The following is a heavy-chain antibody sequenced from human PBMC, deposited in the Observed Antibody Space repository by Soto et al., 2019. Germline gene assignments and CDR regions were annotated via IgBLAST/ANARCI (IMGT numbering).Heavy chain of an antibody. CDR1: GGSISSSSYY. V-gene: IGHV4-39*07. D-gene: IGHD4-17*01. J-gene: IGHJ4*02. CDR3: ARDKGDYGDYPFDY. CDR2: IYYSGST. Sequence: SETLSLTCTVSGGSISSSSYYWGWIRQPPGKGLEWIGSIYYSGSTYYNPSLKSRVTISVDTSKNQFSLKLSSVTAADTAVYYCARDKGDYGDYPFDYWGQGTLVTVPQ.